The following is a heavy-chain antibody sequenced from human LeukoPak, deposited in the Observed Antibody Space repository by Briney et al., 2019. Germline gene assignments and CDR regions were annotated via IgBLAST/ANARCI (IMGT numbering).Heavy chain of an antibody. CDR2: IYYSGST. J-gene: IGHJ4*02. CDR3: ARDLNTLVGATVY. V-gene: IGHV4-59*01. D-gene: IGHD1-26*01. Sequence: SETLSLTCTVSGGSISTYYWSWIRQPPGKGLEWIGYIYYSGSTNYNPSLKSRVSISVDTSKNQFSLKLTSVTAADTAVYYCARDLNTLVGATVYWGQGTLVTVSS. CDR1: GGSISTYY.